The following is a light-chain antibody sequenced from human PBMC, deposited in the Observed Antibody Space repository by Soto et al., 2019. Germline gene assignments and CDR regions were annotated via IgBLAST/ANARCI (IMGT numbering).Light chain of an antibody. CDR2: DVS. CDR1: SSDVGGYNY. J-gene: IGLJ2*01. Sequence: QPVLTQPASVSESPGQSITISCTGTSSDVGGYNYVSWYQQHPGKPPKLMIYDVSNRPSGVSNRFSGSKSGNTASLTISGLQAEDEADYYCTSYTGSSTVLFGGGTKLTVL. V-gene: IGLV2-14*01. CDR3: TSYTGSSTVL.